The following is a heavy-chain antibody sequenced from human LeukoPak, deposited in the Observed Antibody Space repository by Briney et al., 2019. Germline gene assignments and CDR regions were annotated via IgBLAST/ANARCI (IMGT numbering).Heavy chain of an antibody. CDR3: AREGDYYDSSGYRVFAFDI. CDR1: GGSIISSSYY. Sequence: PSETLSLTCIVSGGSIISSSYYWGWIRQPPGKGLEWIGSIYYSGNTDYNPSLKSRVTISVETSKNQFSLKLSSVTAADTAVYYCAREGDYYDSSGYRVFAFDIWGQGTMVTVSS. CDR2: IYYSGNT. J-gene: IGHJ3*02. D-gene: IGHD3-22*01. V-gene: IGHV4-39*07.